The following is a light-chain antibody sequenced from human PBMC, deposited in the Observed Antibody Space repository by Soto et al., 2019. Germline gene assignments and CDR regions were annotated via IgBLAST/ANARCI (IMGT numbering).Light chain of an antibody. CDR3: HQYYNRPPWT. CDR1: QSVNSN. J-gene: IGKJ1*01. V-gene: IGKV3-15*01. Sequence: EIVLTQSPATLSLSPWERATLSCMASQSVNSNLAWYQQKAGQAPRLLVFATSARATGVPDRFRGSRSGTDFTLTISSLQPEDSATYYCHQYYNRPPWTFGQGTKVDIK. CDR2: ATS.